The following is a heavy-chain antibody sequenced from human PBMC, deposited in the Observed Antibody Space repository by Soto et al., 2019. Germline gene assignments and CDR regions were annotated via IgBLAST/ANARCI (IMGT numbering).Heavy chain of an antibody. V-gene: IGHV4-4*08. Sequence: QVRLQESGPGLVKPSETLSLICHVSSDSINNYYWSLVRQAPGRRLEWLGCMFDSATTIYNPSLKGRNSISGIASKSQFSRKLTSVNAADTAVYYCATVSGYQYPYPQQYDYWGQGSLVNVSS. J-gene: IGHJ4*02. CDR1: SDSINNYY. D-gene: IGHD5-12*01. CDR2: MFDSATT. CDR3: ATVSGYQYPYPQQYDY.